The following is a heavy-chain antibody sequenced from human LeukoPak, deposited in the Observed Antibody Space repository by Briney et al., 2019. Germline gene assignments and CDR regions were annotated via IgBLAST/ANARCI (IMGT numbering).Heavy chain of an antibody. CDR3: AKSGGQQLVAAYGMDV. V-gene: IGHV3-48*04. Sequence: GGSLRLSCAASGFTFSSYSMNWVRQAPGKGLEWISYISSSSSPIYYAGSVKGRFTTSRDNAKNSLYLQMNSLRVEDTAVYYCAKSGGQQLVAAYGMDVWGQGTTVTVSS. CDR2: ISSSSSPI. J-gene: IGHJ6*02. D-gene: IGHD6-13*01. CDR1: GFTFSSYS.